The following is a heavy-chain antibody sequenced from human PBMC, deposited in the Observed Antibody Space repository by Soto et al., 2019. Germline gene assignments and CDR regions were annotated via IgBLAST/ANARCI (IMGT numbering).Heavy chain of an antibody. D-gene: IGHD2-15*01. V-gene: IGHV1-69*02. Sequence: QVQLVQSGAEVKKPGSSVKVSCKASGGTFSSYTISWVRQAPGQGLEWMGRIIPILGIANYAQKFQGRVTITADKSTSTAYMDLSSLRSEDTAVYYCARASHHYSSTVAEDYWGQGTLVTVSS. CDR3: ARASHHYSSTVAEDY. J-gene: IGHJ4*02. CDR1: GGTFSSYT. CDR2: IIPILGIA.